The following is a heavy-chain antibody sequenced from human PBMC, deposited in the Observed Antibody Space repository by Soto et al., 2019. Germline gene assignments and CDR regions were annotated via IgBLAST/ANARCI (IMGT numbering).Heavy chain of an antibody. D-gene: IGHD3-10*01. CDR1: GFTFSSYS. V-gene: IGHV3-23*01. CDR2: FRTGGDDGTT. CDR3: AKKVNSGPGSQYFDY. J-gene: IGHJ4*02. Sequence: GGSLRLSCAASGFTFSSYSMSWVRQAPGKGLEWVSGFRTGGDDGTTYYADSVKGRFTISRDNSKNTLFLQMNSLRAEDTAIYYCAKKVNSGPGSQYFDYWGQGTLVTVSS.